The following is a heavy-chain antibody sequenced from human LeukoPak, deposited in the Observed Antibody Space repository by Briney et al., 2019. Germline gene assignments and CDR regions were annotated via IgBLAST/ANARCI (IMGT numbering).Heavy chain of an antibody. J-gene: IGHJ4*02. CDR2: ISYDGSNK. CDR1: GFTFSSYG. CDR3: NVAVGATNFDY. D-gene: IGHD1-26*01. Sequence: GGSLRLSCAASGFTFSSYGMHWVRQAPGKGLEWVAVISYDGSNKYYADSVKGRFTISRDNSKNTLYLQMNSLRAEDTAVYYCNVAVGATNFDYWGQGTLVTVSS. V-gene: IGHV3-30*03.